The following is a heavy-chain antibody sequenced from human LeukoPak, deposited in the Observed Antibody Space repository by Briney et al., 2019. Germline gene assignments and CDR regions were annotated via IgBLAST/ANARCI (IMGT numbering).Heavy chain of an antibody. V-gene: IGHV3-30*02. J-gene: IGHJ4*02. CDR1: GFTFSSYG. CDR3: ARDSSPVYDFWSGPNFDY. D-gene: IGHD3-3*01. CDR2: IRYDGSNK. Sequence: GGSLRLSCAASGFTFSSYGMHWVRQAPGKGLEWVAFIRYDGSNKYYADSVKGRFTISRDNSKNTLYLQMNSLRAEDTAVYYCARDSSPVYDFWSGPNFDYWGQGTLVTVSS.